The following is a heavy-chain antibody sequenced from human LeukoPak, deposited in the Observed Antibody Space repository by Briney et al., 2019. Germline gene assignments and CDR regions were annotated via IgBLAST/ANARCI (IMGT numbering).Heavy chain of an antibody. Sequence: GGSLRLSCAAPGYTFGDYGMSWVRQVPGKGLGWVSGANRSGDMTGYADFVKGRCTVFRDNATNSLYLLMKSLRVEDTALDHCARKGLGGKLGRFHSWGQGTLVTVPS. CDR3: ARKGLGGKLGRFHS. D-gene: IGHD3-16*01. CDR1: GYTFGDYG. J-gene: IGHJ4*02. V-gene: IGHV3-20*01. CDR2: ANRSGDMT.